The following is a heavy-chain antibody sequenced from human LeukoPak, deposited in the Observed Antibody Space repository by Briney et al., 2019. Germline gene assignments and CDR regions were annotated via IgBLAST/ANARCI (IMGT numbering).Heavy chain of an antibody. CDR2: IKSKTDGGTT. CDR1: GFTFSNAW. D-gene: IGHD3-22*01. Sequence: GGSLRLSCAASGFTFSNAWMSWVRQAPGKGLEWVGRIKSKTDGGTTDYAAPVKGRFTISRDDSKNTLYLQMNSLKTEDTAVYYCTTSYYDSSGYYEPIFDYWGQGTLVTVSS. V-gene: IGHV3-15*01. J-gene: IGHJ4*02. CDR3: TTSYYDSSGYYEPIFDY.